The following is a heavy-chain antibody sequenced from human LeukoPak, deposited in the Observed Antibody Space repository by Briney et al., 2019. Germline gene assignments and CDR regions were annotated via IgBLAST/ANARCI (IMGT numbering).Heavy chain of an antibody. CDR1: GVSIISSSQS. Sequence: PSETLSLTCIVSGVSIISSSQSWGWVRQPPGKGLEWIGSMYDSGRTYYNPSLKSRVTISVDTSKNQLSLTMSSVTAADTAVYYCARRQYASSRWDVPLLKDAFDIWGQGTMVTVS. V-gene: IGHV4-39*01. D-gene: IGHD6-13*01. J-gene: IGHJ3*02. CDR3: ARRQYASSRWDVPLLKDAFDI. CDR2: MYDSGRT.